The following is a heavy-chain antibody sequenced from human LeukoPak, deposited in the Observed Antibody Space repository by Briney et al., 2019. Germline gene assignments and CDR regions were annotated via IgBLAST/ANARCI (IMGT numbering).Heavy chain of an antibody. Sequence: GASVKVSCKASGYTFTSYGISWVRQAPGQGLEWMGWISAYNGNTNYAQKLQGRVTMTTDTSTSTAYMELRSLRSDDTAVYYCARAPYDFWSGYLSIDYWGQGTLVTVSS. V-gene: IGHV1-18*01. D-gene: IGHD3-3*01. J-gene: IGHJ4*02. CDR1: GYTFTSYG. CDR3: ARAPYDFWSGYLSIDY. CDR2: ISAYNGNT.